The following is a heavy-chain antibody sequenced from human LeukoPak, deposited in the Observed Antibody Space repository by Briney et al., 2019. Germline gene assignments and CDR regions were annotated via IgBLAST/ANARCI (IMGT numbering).Heavy chain of an antibody. CDR3: AKDLGSSWLANFYSYGMDV. J-gene: IGHJ6*02. D-gene: IGHD6-13*01. CDR2: ISYDGNHK. V-gene: IGHV3-30*18. CDR1: RFTFSNYA. Sequence: GGSLRLSCAASRFTFSNYAIHWVRQAPGKGLQWVAVISYDGNHKYYADSVKGRFTISRDNSRNTLFLQMNSLRTEDTAVYFCAKDLGSSWLANFYSYGMDVWGQGTTVTVSS.